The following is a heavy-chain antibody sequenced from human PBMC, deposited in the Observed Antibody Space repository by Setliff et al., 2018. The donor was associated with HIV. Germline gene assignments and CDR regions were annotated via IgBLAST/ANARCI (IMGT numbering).Heavy chain of an antibody. CDR3: AREKPAAIIRYNYMDV. CDR1: GFTVSSNY. CDR2: IYSGGST. D-gene: IGHD2-2*01. Sequence: LRLSCAASGFTVSSNYMSWDRQSPGKGLEWVSVIYSGGSTYYADSVKGRFTISRDNSKNTLYLQMNSLRAEDTAVYYCAREKPAAIIRYNYMDVWGKGTTVTVSS. J-gene: IGHJ6*03. V-gene: IGHV3-53*01.